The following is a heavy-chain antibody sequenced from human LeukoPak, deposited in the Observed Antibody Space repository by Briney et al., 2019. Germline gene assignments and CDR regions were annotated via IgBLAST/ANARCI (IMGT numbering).Heavy chain of an antibody. CDR2: MNPNSGNT. D-gene: IGHD5-12*01. CDR1: GYTFTSYD. Sequence: GASVKVSCKASGYTFTSYDINWVRQATGQGLEWMGWMNPNSGNTGYAQKFQGRDTITRNTSISTAYMELSSLRSEDTAVYYCARVRLRRYYFDYWGQGTLVTVSS. CDR3: ARVRLRRYYFDY. J-gene: IGHJ4*02. V-gene: IGHV1-8*03.